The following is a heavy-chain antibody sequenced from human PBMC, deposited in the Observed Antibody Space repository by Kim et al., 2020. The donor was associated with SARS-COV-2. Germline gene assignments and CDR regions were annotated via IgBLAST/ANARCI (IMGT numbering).Heavy chain of an antibody. V-gene: IGHV4-59*13. CDR2: IYYSGST. Sequence: SETLSLTCTVSGGSISSYYWSWIRQPPGKGLEWIGYIYYSGSTNYNPSLKSRVTISVDTSKNQFSLKLSSVTAADTAVYYCARMVTIFWSYGMGVWGQGTTVTVSS. D-gene: IGHD3-9*01. CDR1: GGSISSYY. J-gene: IGHJ6*02. CDR3: ARMVTIFWSYGMGV.